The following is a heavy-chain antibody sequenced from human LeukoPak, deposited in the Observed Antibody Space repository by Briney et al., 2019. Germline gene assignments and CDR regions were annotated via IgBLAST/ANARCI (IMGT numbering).Heavy chain of an antibody. J-gene: IGHJ4*02. CDR3: ARQRIAVAGTHFDY. Sequence: PSETLSLTCTVSGGSISSSSYYWGWIRQPPGKGLEWIGSIYYSGSTYYNPSLKSRVPISVDTSKNQFSLKLSSVTAADTAVYYCARQRIAVAGTHFDYWGQGTLVTVSS. CDR2: IYYSGST. CDR1: GGSISSSSYY. V-gene: IGHV4-39*01. D-gene: IGHD6-19*01.